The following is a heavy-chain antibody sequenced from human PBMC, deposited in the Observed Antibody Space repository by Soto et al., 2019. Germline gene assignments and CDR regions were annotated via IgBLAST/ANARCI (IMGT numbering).Heavy chain of an antibody. CDR1: GFTLSDFY. CDR2: ISINSNHK. Sequence: QIKLVESGGGLVKPGGSLRLSCAASGFTLSDFYMTWVRQAPGKGLEWLSYISINSNHKEYGDSVKGRHTISRDNAKNSLYLQMNSLRADDTAVYYCVRGGGGGQFDYWGQGTLVTVSS. J-gene: IGHJ4*02. CDR3: VRGGGGGQFDY. V-gene: IGHV3-11*06. D-gene: IGHD2-21*01.